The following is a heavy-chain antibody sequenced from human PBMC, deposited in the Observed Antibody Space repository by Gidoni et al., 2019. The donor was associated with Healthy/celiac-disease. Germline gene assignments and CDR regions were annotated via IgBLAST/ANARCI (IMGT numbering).Heavy chain of an antibody. V-gene: IGHV3-23*04. CDR1: GFTFSSYA. D-gene: IGHD3-9*01. CDR2: ISGSGGCT. CDR3: AKGAMTGNRVPSGAFDI. Sequence: EVQLVESGGGLVQPGGSLRLSCAASGFTFSSYAMSWVRQAPGKGLECVSAISGSGGCTYYADSVKGRFTISRDNSKNTLYLQMNSLRAEDTAVYYCAKGAMTGNRVPSGAFDIWGQGTMVTVSS. J-gene: IGHJ3*02.